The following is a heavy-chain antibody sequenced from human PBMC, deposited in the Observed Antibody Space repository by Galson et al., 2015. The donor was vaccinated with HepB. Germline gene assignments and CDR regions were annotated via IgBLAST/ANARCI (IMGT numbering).Heavy chain of an antibody. J-gene: IGHJ2*01. D-gene: IGHD3-22*01. CDR1: GGTFSSYT. CDR3: ARGRSYHDSSGYYIWYFDL. Sequence: SCKASGGTFSSYTISWVRQAPGQGLEWMGRIIPILGIANYAQKFQGRVTITADKSTSTAYMELSSLRSEDTAVYYCARGRSYHDSSGYYIWYFDLWGRGTLVTVSS. V-gene: IGHV1-69*02. CDR2: IIPILGIA.